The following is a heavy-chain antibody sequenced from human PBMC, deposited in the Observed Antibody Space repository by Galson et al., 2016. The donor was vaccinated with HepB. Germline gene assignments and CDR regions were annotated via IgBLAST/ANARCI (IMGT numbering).Heavy chain of an antibody. V-gene: IGHV4-59*01. Sequence: ETLSLTCTVSGGSIGDYSWSWIRQPPGKGLEWIGYIYYNGNINYNPSLKSRLTIFGDTSKIQFSLKLTTVTAADTAVYYCARGWWFGETAFDLWGQGTLVTVSS. CDR1: GGSIGDYS. CDR3: ARGWWFGETAFDL. CDR2: IYYNGNI. J-gene: IGHJ3*01. D-gene: IGHD3-10*01.